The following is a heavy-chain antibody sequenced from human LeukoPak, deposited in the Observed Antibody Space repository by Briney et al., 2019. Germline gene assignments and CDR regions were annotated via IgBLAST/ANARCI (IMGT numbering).Heavy chain of an antibody. CDR3: ARDRSQYYYDSSGYYYVSFDY. CDR2: IIPIFGTA. J-gene: IGHJ4*02. CDR1: GGTFSSYA. Sequence: ASVKVSCKASGGTFSSYAISWVRQAPGQGLEWMGGIIPIFGTANYAQKFQGRVTITADESTSTAYMEPSSLRSEDTAVYYCARDRSQYYYDSSGYYYVSFDYWGQGTLVTVSS. V-gene: IGHV1-69*13. D-gene: IGHD3-22*01.